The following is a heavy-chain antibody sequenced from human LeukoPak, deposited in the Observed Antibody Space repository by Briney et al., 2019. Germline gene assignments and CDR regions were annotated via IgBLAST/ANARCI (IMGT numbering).Heavy chain of an antibody. Sequence: SETLSLTCTVSGGSISSYYWSWIRQPPGKGLEWIGSIYHSGSTYYNPSLKSRVTISVDTSKNQFSLKLSSVTAADTAVYYCARITMVRGAISWFDPWGQGTLVTVSS. D-gene: IGHD3-10*01. CDR2: IYHSGST. CDR1: GGSISSYY. V-gene: IGHV4-59*08. J-gene: IGHJ5*02. CDR3: ARITMVRGAISWFDP.